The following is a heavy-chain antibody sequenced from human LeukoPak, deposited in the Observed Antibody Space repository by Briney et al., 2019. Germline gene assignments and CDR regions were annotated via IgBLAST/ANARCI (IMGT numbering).Heavy chain of an antibody. D-gene: IGHD1-14*01. CDR2: IKQDGSEK. CDR1: GFTFSSYW. J-gene: IGHJ4*02. Sequence: GSLRLSCAASGFTFSSYWMSWVRQAPGKGLEWVANIKQDGSEKYYVDSVKGRLTISRDNAMKSLYLQMNSLRAEDTAVYFCATASGNRFDYWGQGTLVTVSS. CDR3: ATASGNRFDY. V-gene: IGHV3-7*01.